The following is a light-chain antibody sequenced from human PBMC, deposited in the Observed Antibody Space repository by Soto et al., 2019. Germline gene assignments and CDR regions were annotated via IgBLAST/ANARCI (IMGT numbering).Light chain of an antibody. V-gene: IGLV1-40*01. CDR3: QSYDSSLRGSV. J-gene: IGLJ3*02. Sequence: QLVLTQPPSVSGAPGQRVTISCTGSSSNIGAGYDVHWYQQLPGTAPKLLIYGTSNRPSGVPDRFSGSKSGTSASLAITGLQAEDGADYYCQSYDSSLRGSVFGGGTKLTVL. CDR2: GTS. CDR1: SSNIGAGYD.